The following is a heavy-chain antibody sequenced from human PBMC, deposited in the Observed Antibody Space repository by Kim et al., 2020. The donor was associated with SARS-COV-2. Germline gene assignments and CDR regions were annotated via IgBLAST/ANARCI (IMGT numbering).Heavy chain of an antibody. CDR3: ARRRDTDIVVVTATPGPFDY. D-gene: IGHD2-21*02. Sequence: SETLSLTCTVSGGSISSSSYYWGWIRQPPGKGLEWIGSIYYSGSTYYNPSLKSRVTISVDTSKNQFSLKLSSVTAADTAVYYCARRRDTDIVVVTATPGPFDYWGQATLVTVSS. V-gene: IGHV4-39*01. CDR2: IYYSGST. J-gene: IGHJ4*02. CDR1: GGSISSSSYY.